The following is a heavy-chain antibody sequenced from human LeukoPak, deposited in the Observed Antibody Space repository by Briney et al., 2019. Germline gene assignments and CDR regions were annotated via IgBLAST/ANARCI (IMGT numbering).Heavy chain of an antibody. CDR1: GFTCSSYS. CDR3: ARLLSSVEWLRWGFDY. Sequence: GGSLRLSCAASGFTCSSYSMNWVRQAPGKGLEWVSSISSSSSYIYYADPVKGRFTISRDNAKNSLYLQMNSLRAEDTAVYYCARLLSSVEWLRWGFDYWGQGTLVTVSS. J-gene: IGHJ4*02. V-gene: IGHV3-21*01. CDR2: ISSSSSYI. D-gene: IGHD5-12*01.